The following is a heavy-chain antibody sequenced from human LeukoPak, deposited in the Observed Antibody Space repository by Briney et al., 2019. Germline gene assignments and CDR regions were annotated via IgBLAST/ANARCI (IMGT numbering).Heavy chain of an antibody. Sequence: GGSLRLSCAVSGFTFSNSGMNCVRQAPGKGLEWVSYISSSRSTTYYADSVKGRFTISRDNAKNSLYLQMNSLRAEDTAVYYCARDGVPSANSSSWYRIDYWGQGTLVTVSS. CDR1: GFTFSNSG. J-gene: IGHJ4*02. V-gene: IGHV3-48*01. CDR3: ARDGVPSANSSSWYRIDY. CDR2: ISSSRSTT. D-gene: IGHD6-13*01.